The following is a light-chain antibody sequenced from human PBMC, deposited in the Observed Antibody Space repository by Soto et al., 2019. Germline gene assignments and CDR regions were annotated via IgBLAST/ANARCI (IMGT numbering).Light chain of an antibody. V-gene: IGKV1-5*03. CDR1: QSISSW. J-gene: IGKJ1*01. CDR3: QQFYSYPWT. CDR2: KAS. Sequence: DIQMTQSPSTLSASVGDRVTITCRASQSISSWLAWYQQKPGKAPKGLIYKASTLESGAPSRFSGSGSGTEFTLTISSLQPDDFATYHCQQFYSYPWTFGQGTKVETK.